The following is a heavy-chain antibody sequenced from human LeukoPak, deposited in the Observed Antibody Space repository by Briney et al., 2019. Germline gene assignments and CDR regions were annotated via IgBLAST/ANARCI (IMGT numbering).Heavy chain of an antibody. CDR1: GFTLRDYY. J-gene: IGHJ6*03. CDR2: ISYDGSNK. V-gene: IGHV3-30-3*01. CDR3: ARVFFPGVVRVYYYYYMDV. Sequence: GGSLRLSCAASGFTLRDYYMNWIRQAPGKGLEWVAVISYDGSNKYYADSVKGRFTISRDNSKNTLYLQMNSLRAEDTAVYYCARVFFPGVVRVYYYYYMDVWGKGTTVTVSS. D-gene: IGHD3-3*01.